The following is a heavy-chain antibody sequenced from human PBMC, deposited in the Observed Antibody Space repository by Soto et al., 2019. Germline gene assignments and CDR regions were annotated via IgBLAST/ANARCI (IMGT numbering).Heavy chain of an antibody. J-gene: IGHJ4*02. V-gene: IGHV1-69*02. CDR2: IIPIIGIA. CDR3: ASEGGTPGDY. CDR1: GGTFSSYT. D-gene: IGHD1-26*01. Sequence: QVQLVQSGAEVKKPGSSVKVSCKASGGTFSSYTLSCVRQSPGQGLEWMGRIIPIIGIANYAQKFQGRVTITADKSTSTAYMELSSLRSEDTAVYYCASEGGTPGDYWGQGTLVTVSS.